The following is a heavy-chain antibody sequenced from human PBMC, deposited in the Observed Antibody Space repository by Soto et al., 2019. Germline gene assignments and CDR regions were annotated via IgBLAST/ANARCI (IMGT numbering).Heavy chain of an antibody. CDR2: IFSNDEK. CDR3: ARVPQRLSIAVAGLYFDY. V-gene: IGHV2-26*01. D-gene: IGHD6-19*01. J-gene: IGHJ4*02. CDR1: GFSLSNARMG. Sequence: SGPTLVNPTETLTLTCTVSGFSLSNARMGVSWIRQPPGKALEWLAHIFSNDEKSYSTSLKSRLTISKDTSKSQVVLTMTNMDPVDTATYYCARVPQRLSIAVAGLYFDYWGQGTLVTVSS.